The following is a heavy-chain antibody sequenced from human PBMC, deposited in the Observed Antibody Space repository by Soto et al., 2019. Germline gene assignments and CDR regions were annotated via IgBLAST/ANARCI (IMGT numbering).Heavy chain of an antibody. CDR1: GGSIRSGGYY. Sequence: ASETLSLTCTVSGGSIRSGGYYWSWIRQHPGKGLEWIGYIYYSGSTYYNPSLKSRVTISVDTSKNQFSLKLSSVTAADTAVYYCASLWFGESHYYFDYWGQGTLVTV. V-gene: IGHV4-31*03. CDR2: IYYSGST. CDR3: ASLWFGESHYYFDY. D-gene: IGHD3-10*01. J-gene: IGHJ4*02.